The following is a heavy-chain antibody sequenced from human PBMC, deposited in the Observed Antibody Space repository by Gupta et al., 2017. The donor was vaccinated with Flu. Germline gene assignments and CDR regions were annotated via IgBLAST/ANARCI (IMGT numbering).Heavy chain of an antibody. CDR2: IWYDGSNK. D-gene: IGHD5-18*01. CDR3: ARDPGYSYGLDY. Sequence: QVQLVESGGGVVQPGRSLRLSCAASGFTFSSYGMHWVRQAPGKGLEWVAVIWYDGSNKYYADSVKGRFTISRDNSKNTLYLQMNSLRAEDTAVYYCARDPGYSYGLDYWGQGTLVTVSS. V-gene: IGHV3-33*01. J-gene: IGHJ4*02. CDR1: GFTFSSYG.